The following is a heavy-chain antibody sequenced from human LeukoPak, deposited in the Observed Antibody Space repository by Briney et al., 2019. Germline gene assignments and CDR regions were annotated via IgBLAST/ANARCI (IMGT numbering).Heavy chain of an antibody. V-gene: IGHV4-59*01. J-gene: IGHJ4*02. CDR2: IYNSGKT. Sequence: SETLSLTCTVSGGSISSYYWSWIRQPPGKGLEWIGYIYNSGKTNYNPSLKSRVTISADSSKSQFSVKRGSVTAADTVVYYCARDHGSGYFFDYWDQGTLVTVSS. D-gene: IGHD3-22*01. CDR1: GGSISSYY. CDR3: ARDHGSGYFFDY.